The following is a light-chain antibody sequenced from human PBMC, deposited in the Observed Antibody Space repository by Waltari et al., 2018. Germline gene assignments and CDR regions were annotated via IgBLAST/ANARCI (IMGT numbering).Light chain of an antibody. Sequence: EIVMTQSPATLSVSQGERATLSCRASQSVSRNLAWYQQKPGQAPRLLIYGASTRATGIPARFSGSGSGTEFTLTISSLQSEDFAVYYCQQYNNWPPLTFGGGTKVEIK. CDR3: QQYNNWPPLT. CDR2: GAS. CDR1: QSVSRN. V-gene: IGKV3-15*01. J-gene: IGKJ4*01.